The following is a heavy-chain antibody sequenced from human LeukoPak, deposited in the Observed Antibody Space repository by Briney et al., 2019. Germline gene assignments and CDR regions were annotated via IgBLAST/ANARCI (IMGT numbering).Heavy chain of an antibody. D-gene: IGHD3-10*01. CDR3: ARVIPRSGSYNWFDP. Sequence: PSETLSLTCTVSGYSISSGYYWGWIRQPPGKGLEWIGSIYHSGSTYYNPSLKSRVTISVDTSKNQLSLKLSSVTAADTAVYYCARVIPRSGSYNWFDPWGQGTLVTVSS. V-gene: IGHV4-38-2*02. CDR2: IYHSGST. J-gene: IGHJ5*02. CDR1: GYSISSGYY.